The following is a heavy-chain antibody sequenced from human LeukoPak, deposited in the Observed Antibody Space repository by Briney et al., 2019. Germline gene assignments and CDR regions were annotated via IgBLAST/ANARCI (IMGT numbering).Heavy chain of an antibody. J-gene: IGHJ4*02. CDR2: IYTSGST. D-gene: IGHD1-26*01. CDR3: ARDRSASYRFDY. Sequence: SETLSLTCSVSGDSISGYYWSWIRQPAGKGLEWIGRIYTSGSTNYNPSLKSRVTMSVDTSKNQFSLNLTSAAAADTAVYYCARDRSASYRFDYWGQGTLVTVSS. CDR1: GDSISGYY. V-gene: IGHV4-4*07.